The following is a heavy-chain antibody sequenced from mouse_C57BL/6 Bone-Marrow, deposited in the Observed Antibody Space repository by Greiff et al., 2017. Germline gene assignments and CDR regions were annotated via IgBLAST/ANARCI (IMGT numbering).Heavy chain of an antibody. CDR3: ARSEDLPTTVVGASMDY. V-gene: IGHV1-72*01. CDR1: GYTFTSYW. CDR2: IDPNSGGT. D-gene: IGHD1-1*01. Sequence: QVQLKQSGPVLVKPGASVKMSCKASGYTFTSYWMHWVKQRPGRGLEWIGRIDPNSGGTKYNEKFKSKATLTVDKPSSTAYMQLSSLTSEDSAVXYCARSEDLPTTVVGASMDYWGQGTSVTVSS. J-gene: IGHJ4*01.